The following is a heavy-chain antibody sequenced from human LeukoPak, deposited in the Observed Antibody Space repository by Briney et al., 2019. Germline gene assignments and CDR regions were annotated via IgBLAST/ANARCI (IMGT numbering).Heavy chain of an antibody. Sequence: GGSLRLSCVASGFTFSNAWMSWVRQAPGKGLEWIGRIKTNSDGGTSEYVAPVKGRFTIFRDDPKKTLYLEMNTLRIDDSAVYYCTTLARGYWGQGTRVTVSS. CDR3: TTLARGY. CDR1: GFTFSNAW. CDR2: IKTNSDGGTS. D-gene: IGHD5-12*01. J-gene: IGHJ4*02. V-gene: IGHV3-15*01.